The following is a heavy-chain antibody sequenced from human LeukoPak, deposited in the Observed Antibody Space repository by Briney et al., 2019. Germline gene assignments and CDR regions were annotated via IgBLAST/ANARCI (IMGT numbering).Heavy chain of an antibody. J-gene: IGHJ4*02. CDR1: GFSLSTSGVC. CDR3: ARIRSTSCYEDY. Sequence: SGPTLVNPTQTLTLTCTFSGFSLSTSGVCVSWIRQPPGKALEWLARIDWDDDKHYSTSLKTRLTISKDTSKNQVVLTMTNMDPVDTATYYCARIRSTSCYEDYWGQGTLVTLSS. CDR2: IDWDDDK. D-gene: IGHD2-2*01. V-gene: IGHV2-70*11.